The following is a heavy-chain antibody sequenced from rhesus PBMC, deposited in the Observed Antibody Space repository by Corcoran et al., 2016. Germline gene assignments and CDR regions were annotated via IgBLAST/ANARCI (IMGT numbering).Heavy chain of an antibody. V-gene: IGHV4-73*01. CDR1: GGSISGYYY. D-gene: IGHD4-29*01. CDR3: ARAPGPTVAATSIYFDY. J-gene: IGHJ4*01. Sequence: QVKLQQWGEGLVKPSETLSLTCAVYGGSISGYYYWTWIRQPAGKGLEWIGYIYGNSASTNYNPSLKNRVTISKDTSKNQFSLKLSSVTAADTAVYYCARAPGPTVAATSIYFDYWGQGVLVTVSS. CDR2: IYGNSAST.